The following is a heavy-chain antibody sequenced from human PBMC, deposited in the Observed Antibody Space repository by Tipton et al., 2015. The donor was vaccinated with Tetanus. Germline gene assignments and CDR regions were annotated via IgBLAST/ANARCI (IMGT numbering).Heavy chain of an antibody. Sequence: TLSLTCTVSGGSISSYYWSWIRQPAGKGLEWIGYISYSGRTNYNPSLKSRVSLSVDTAKNQFSLKLSSVTVADTAVYYCAGVLRSESVGWFDPWGQGSLVTVSS. J-gene: IGHJ5*02. D-gene: IGHD3-3*01. CDR1: GGSISSYY. CDR3: AGVLRSESVGWFDP. CDR2: ISYSGRT. V-gene: IGHV4-59*08.